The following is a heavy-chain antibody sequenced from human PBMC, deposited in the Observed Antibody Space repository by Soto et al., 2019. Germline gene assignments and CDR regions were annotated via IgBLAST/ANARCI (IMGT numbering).Heavy chain of an antibody. J-gene: IGHJ6*02. D-gene: IGHD2-2*01. CDR2: ISNDGGYQ. V-gene: IGHV3-30-3*01. CDR1: GFTLSDFA. Sequence: QVQLVESGGGVVQPGRSLRLSCAGSGFTLSDFAMHWVRQAPGKGLEWVALISNDGGYQHYGDSVRGRFTISRDNSKHMLYLQMTSLIVEDTAVYYCARAMPGMDVWGQGTTVTVSS. CDR3: ARAMPGMDV.